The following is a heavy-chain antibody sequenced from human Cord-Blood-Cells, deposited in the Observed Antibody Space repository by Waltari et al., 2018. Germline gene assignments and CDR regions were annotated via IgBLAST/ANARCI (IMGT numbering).Heavy chain of an antibody. CDR1: GGSISSSSYY. CDR2: IYYSGGT. V-gene: IGHV4-39*01. J-gene: IGHJ5*02. Sequence: QLQLQESAPGLVKPSETLSLTCTVSGGSISSSSYYRGWIRQPPGTGLGGIGSIYYSGGTFYNPSLKSGVTISVDTSKNQFSLKLGSVTAADTAVYYCARGGGDIVVVPAANSYNWFDPWGQGTLVTVSS. D-gene: IGHD2-2*01. CDR3: ARGGGDIVVVPAANSYNWFDP.